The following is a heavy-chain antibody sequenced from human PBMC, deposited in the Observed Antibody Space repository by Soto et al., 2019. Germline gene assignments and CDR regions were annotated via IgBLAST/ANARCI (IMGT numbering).Heavy chain of an antibody. CDR2: IYYSGST. Sequence: QVQLQESGPGLVKPSQTLSLTCTVSGGSISSGGYYWSWIRQHPGKGLEWIGYIYYSGSTYYNPSLKGRVTISVDTSKNQFPLKLSSVTAADTAGYYCARAAEGGGRFDPWGQGTLVTVSS. V-gene: IGHV4-31*03. J-gene: IGHJ5*02. CDR3: ARAAEGGGRFDP. D-gene: IGHD3-16*01. CDR1: GGSISSGGYY.